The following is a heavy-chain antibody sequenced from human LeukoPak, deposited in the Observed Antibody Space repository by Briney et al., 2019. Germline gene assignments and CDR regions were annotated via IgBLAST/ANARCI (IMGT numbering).Heavy chain of an antibody. CDR3: AKCGGNFPVDY. V-gene: IGHV5-10-1*01. CDR2: IDYSDSYN. CDR1: GFRFTSYW. Sequence: PGESLKISFQGPGFRFTSYWISWVRPIPGKGPGWTGRIDYSDSYNNLSTPFQGPVTLPADKPISTAYLKWSSLQASETAMYYRAKCGGNFPVDYWGQGTLVTVSS. D-gene: IGHD4-23*01. J-gene: IGHJ4*02.